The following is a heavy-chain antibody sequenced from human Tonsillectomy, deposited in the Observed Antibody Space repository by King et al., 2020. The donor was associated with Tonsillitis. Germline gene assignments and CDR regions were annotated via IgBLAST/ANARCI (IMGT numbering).Heavy chain of an antibody. CDR1: GGSFSDYY. Sequence: VQLQQWGAGLLKPSETLSLTCAVYGGSFSDYYWSWIRQPPGKGLEWIGEINHTGSTNYNPSLKSRVTISVDTSKNQFSVKLSSVTAADTAVYYCARGRRYCSSTSCPARNYYYMDVWGKGTTVTVSS. CDR2: INHTGST. V-gene: IGHV4-34*01. J-gene: IGHJ6*03. D-gene: IGHD2-2*01. CDR3: ARGRRYCSSTSCPARNYYYMDV.